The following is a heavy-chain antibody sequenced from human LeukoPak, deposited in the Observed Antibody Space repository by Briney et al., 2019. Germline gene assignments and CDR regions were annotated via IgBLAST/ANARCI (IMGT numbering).Heavy chain of an antibody. D-gene: IGHD5-12*01. J-gene: IGHJ4*02. CDR3: ARGSRIVATIKGFDY. V-gene: IGHV1-69*06. CDR2: IIPIFGTA. Sequence: ASVKVSCKASGGTFSSYAISWVRQAPGQGLEWMGRIIPIFGTANYAQKFQGRVTITADKSTSTAYMELSGLRSEDTAVYYCARGSRIVATIKGFDYWGQGTLVTVSS. CDR1: GGTFSSYA.